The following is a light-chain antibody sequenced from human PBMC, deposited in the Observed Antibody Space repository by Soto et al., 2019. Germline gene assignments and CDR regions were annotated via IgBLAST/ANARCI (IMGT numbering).Light chain of an antibody. CDR1: SSNIGAGYD. CDR3: QSYDSSLSGLV. Sequence: QAVVTPPPSVSGAPGQRVTISCTGSSSNIGAGYDVHWYQQLPGTAPKLLIYGNSNRPSGVPDRFSGSKSGTSASLAITGLQAEDEADYYCQSYDSSLSGLVFGGGTKVTVL. CDR2: GNS. J-gene: IGLJ2*01. V-gene: IGLV1-40*01.